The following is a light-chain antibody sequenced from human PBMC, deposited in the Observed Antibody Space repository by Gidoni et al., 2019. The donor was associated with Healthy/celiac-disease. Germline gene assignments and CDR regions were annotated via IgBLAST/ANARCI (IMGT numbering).Light chain of an antibody. Sequence: QSVLTQPPPVSGAPGQRVTISCTGSSSNIGAGYDVHWYQQIPGTAPKLLIYDNSNRPSGVPDRFSGSKSGTSASLAITGLQAEDEADYYCQSYDNSLSGFYVFGTGTKVTVL. V-gene: IGLV1-40*01. CDR1: SSNIGAGYD. CDR2: DNS. CDR3: QSYDNSLSGFYV. J-gene: IGLJ1*01.